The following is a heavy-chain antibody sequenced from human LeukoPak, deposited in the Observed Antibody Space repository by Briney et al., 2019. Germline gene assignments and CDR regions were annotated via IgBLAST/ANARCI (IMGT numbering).Heavy chain of an antibody. CDR1: GGSIDGYY. V-gene: IGHV4-59*01. CDR3: ARFSEYYHSSVHYLDY. Sequence: SETLSLTCTVSGGSIDGYYWSWIRQSPGKGLESLGYIYYTGSTNYNPSLKSRVTMSVDTSRNQFFLRLSSVTAADTAVYYCARFSEYYHSSVHYLDYWGQGTLVSVSS. CDR2: IYYTGST. D-gene: IGHD3-22*01. J-gene: IGHJ4*02.